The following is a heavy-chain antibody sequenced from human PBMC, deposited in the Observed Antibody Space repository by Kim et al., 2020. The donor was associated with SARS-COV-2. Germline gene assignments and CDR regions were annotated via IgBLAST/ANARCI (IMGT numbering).Heavy chain of an antibody. CDR1: GGSISSSSYY. Sequence: SETLSLTCTVSGGSISSSSYYWGWIRQPPGQGLEWIGSIYYSGSTYSNPSLKIRVTISVDTSKNPFSLKLISVTAADTAVYYCASRGGSGRLYWCQGTL. D-gene: IGHD3-10*01. V-gene: IGHV4-39*01. J-gene: IGHJ4*02. CDR2: IYYSGST. CDR3: ASRGGSGRLY.